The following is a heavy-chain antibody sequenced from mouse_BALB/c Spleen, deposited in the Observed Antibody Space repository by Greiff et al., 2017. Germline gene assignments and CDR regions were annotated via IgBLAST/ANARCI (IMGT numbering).Heavy chain of an antibody. V-gene: IGHV2-9*02. D-gene: IGHD1-1*01. CDR1: GFSLTSYG. J-gene: IGHJ3*01. CDR2: IWAGGST. CDR3: ARDGDYGSSYAWFAY. Sequence: QVQLKESGPGLVAPSQSLSITCTVSGFSLTSYGVHWVRQPPGKGLEWLGVIWAGGSTNYNSALMSRLSISKDNSKSQVFLKMNSLQTDDTAMYYCARDGDYGSSYAWFAYWGQGTLVTVSA.